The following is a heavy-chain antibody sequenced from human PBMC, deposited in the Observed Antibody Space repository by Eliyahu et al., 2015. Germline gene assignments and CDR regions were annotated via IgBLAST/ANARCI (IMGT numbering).Heavy chain of an antibody. V-gene: IGHV2-26*01. J-gene: IGHJ4*02. D-gene: IGHD6-13*01. CDR1: GFSLSNARMG. CDR2: IFSNDEK. Sequence: QVTLKESGPVLVKPTETLTLTCTVSGFSLSNARMGVXWIRQPPGKALEWLAHIFSNDEKSYSTSLKSRLTISKDTSKSQVVLTMTNMDPVDTATYYCARIREAGYSSSWIFPQVYYFDYWGQGTLVTVSS. CDR3: ARIREAGYSSSWIFPQVYYFDY.